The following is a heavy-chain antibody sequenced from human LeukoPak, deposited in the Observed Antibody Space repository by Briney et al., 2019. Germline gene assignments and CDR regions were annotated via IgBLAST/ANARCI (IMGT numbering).Heavy chain of an antibody. V-gene: IGHV3-23*01. D-gene: IGHD3-22*01. CDR2: ISGSGGST. Sequence: GGSLRLSCAASGFTFSSYAMSWVSQAPGKGLGWVSAISGSGGSTYYADSVKGRFTISRDNSKNTLYLQMNSLRAEDTAVYYCAKDRYYDSSGYYTYYFDYWGQGTLVTVSS. CDR1: GFTFSSYA. J-gene: IGHJ4*02. CDR3: AKDRYYDSSGYYTYYFDY.